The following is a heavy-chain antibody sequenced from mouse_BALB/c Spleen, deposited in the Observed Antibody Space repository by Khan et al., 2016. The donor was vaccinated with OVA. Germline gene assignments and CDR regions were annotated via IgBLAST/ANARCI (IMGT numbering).Heavy chain of an antibody. J-gene: IGHJ1*01. V-gene: IGHV5-17*02. Sequence: EVMLVEPGGGLVQPGGSRKLSCAASGFTFSNFGMHWVRQAPKKGLEWVAYLSRGSSTIYYVDTVKSRSTISRDNLKNILFLQMTSLRSEDTAMYYCARSGGNFHWYFDVWGAGTSVTVSS. CDR1: GFTFSNFG. CDR2: LSRGSSTI. D-gene: IGHD3-1*01. CDR3: ARSGGNFHWYFDV.